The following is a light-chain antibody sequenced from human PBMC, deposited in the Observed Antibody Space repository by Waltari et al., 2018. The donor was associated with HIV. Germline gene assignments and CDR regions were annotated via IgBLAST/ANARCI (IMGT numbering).Light chain of an antibody. Sequence: QSVLTQPPSVSGAPGQRVTISCTGSSSNIGAGYDVHWYQQLPGTAPTLLIYGTHSRPSGVPDRCSGSKSGTSASLAITGLQAEDEAEYYGQSYDSSLSGWVVFGGGTKVTVL. J-gene: IGLJ2*01. V-gene: IGLV1-40*01. CDR1: SSNIGAGYD. CDR2: GTH. CDR3: QSYDSSLSGWVV.